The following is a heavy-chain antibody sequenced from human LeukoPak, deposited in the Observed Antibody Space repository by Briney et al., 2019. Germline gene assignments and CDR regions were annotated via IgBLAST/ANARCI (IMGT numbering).Heavy chain of an antibody. CDR1: GGSISSGYYY. Sequence: PSQTLSLTCTVSGGSISSGYYYWNWIRQPAGKGLEWIGRIYTSGSTNYNPSLKSRVTISVDTSKNQFSLKLSSVTAADTAVYYCARGGDYFDYWGQGTLVTVSS. CDR3: ARGGDYFDY. V-gene: IGHV4-61*02. CDR2: IYTSGST. J-gene: IGHJ4*02.